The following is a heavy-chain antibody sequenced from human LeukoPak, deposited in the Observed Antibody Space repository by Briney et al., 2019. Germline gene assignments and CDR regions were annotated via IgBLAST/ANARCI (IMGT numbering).Heavy chain of an antibody. Sequence: PGGSLRLSCAASGFTVSSNYMNWVRQAPGKGLEWVSVIYGGGNTYYADSVKGRFTISRDNSKNTLYLQMNSLRAEDTAVHYCARGKEGVDYWGQGTLVTVSS. D-gene: IGHD3-16*01. CDR2: IYGGGNT. J-gene: IGHJ4*02. CDR1: GFTVSSNY. V-gene: IGHV3-53*01. CDR3: ARGKEGVDY.